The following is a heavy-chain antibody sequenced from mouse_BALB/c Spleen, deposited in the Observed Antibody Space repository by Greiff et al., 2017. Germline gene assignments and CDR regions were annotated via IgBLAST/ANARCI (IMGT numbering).Heavy chain of an antibody. V-gene: IGHV5-17*02. Sequence: EVQVVESGGGLVQPGGSRKLSCAASGFTFSSFGMHWVRQAPEKGLEWVAYISSGSSTIYYADTVKGRFTISRDNPKNTLFLQMTSLRSEDTAMYYCARYWDVGFDYWGQGTTLTVSS. CDR1: GFTFSSFG. CDR3: ARYWDVGFDY. D-gene: IGHD4-1*01. J-gene: IGHJ2*01. CDR2: ISSGSSTI.